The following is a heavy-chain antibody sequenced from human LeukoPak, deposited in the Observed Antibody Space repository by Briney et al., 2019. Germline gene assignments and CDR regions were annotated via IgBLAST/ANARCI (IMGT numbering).Heavy chain of an antibody. Sequence: PGGSLRLSCAASGFTFINAWMTWVRQAPGKGLEWVGHIKSITDGGTTDFAAPAKGRFTISRDDLKNTLYLQMNSLKTEDTAVYFCTTGKDFYNYYFYYYMDVWGKGTTVTVSS. CDR2: IKSITDGGTT. V-gene: IGHV3-15*01. CDR1: GFTFINAW. D-gene: IGHD1-1*01. J-gene: IGHJ6*03. CDR3: TTGKDFYNYYFYYYMDV.